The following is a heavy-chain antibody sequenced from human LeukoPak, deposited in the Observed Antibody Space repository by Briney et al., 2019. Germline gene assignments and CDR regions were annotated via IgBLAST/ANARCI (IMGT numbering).Heavy chain of an antibody. Sequence: GGSLRLSCAASGFTFSDYYMSWIRQAPGKGLEWVSYISSSGSTIYYADSVKGRFTISRDNAKNPLYLQMNSLRAEDTAVYYCAKGVVAATNAAYYGMDVWGQGTTVTVSS. J-gene: IGHJ6*02. CDR1: GFTFSDYY. D-gene: IGHD2-15*01. CDR3: AKGVVAATNAAYYGMDV. V-gene: IGHV3-11*01. CDR2: ISSSGSTI.